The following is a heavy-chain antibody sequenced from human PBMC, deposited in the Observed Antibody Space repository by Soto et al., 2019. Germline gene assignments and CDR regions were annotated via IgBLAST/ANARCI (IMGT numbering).Heavy chain of an antibody. CDR1: GYTFTTYG. CDR2: INGYNGNT. V-gene: IGHV1-18*01. CDR3: ARDPVAGTYFDS. Sequence: QVQLVQSGAEVKKPGASVKVSCKASGYTFTTYGISWVRQAPGQGLEWMGWINGYNGNTNYAQKLQCRVTMTTHTSTSTAYMELRSLRSVDTAVYYCARDPVAGTYFDSWSQGTLVTVSS. J-gene: IGHJ4*02. D-gene: IGHD6-19*01.